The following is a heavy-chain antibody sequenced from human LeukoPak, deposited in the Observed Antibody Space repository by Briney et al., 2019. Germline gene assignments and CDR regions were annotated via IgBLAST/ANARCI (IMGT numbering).Heavy chain of an antibody. CDR2: IYTSGST. Sequence: SETLSLTCAVYGGSFSGYYWSWIRQPAGKGLEWIGRIYTSGSTNYNPSLKSRVTMSVDTSKNQFSLKLSSVTAADTAVYYCARDNDYDYVWGSYRPRGWFDPWGQGTLVTVSS. CDR3: ARDNDYDYVWGSYRPRGWFDP. D-gene: IGHD3-16*02. CDR1: GGSFSGYY. J-gene: IGHJ5*02. V-gene: IGHV4-4*07.